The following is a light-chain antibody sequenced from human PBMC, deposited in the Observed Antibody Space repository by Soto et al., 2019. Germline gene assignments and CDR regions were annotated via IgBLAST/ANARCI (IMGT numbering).Light chain of an antibody. CDR3: QQYDHWPLYT. Sequence: VMTQSPATLSVSPGERATLSCRASQSVSSNLAWYQQKPGQAPRLLIYGASTRATGIPDRFSGSGSGTEFTLTISSLQSEDFGVYYCQQYDHWPLYTFGQGPKLEI. CDR1: QSVSSN. J-gene: IGKJ2*01. V-gene: IGKV3D-15*01. CDR2: GAS.